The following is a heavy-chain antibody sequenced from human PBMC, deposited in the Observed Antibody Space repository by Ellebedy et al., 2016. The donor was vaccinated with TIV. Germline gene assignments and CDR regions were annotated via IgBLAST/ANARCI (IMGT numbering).Heavy chain of an antibody. J-gene: IGHJ4*02. CDR2: ISSSSDYI. Sequence: GGSLRLXXAASEFTFSSYAMNWVRQAPGKGLEWVSSISSSSDYIYYADSVKGRFIISRDNAKNSLYLQMNSLRAEDTAVYYCAVGSTISCSSCYYDYWGQGTLVTVSS. CDR3: AVGSTISCSSCYYDY. D-gene: IGHD2-2*01. V-gene: IGHV3-21*01. CDR1: EFTFSSYA.